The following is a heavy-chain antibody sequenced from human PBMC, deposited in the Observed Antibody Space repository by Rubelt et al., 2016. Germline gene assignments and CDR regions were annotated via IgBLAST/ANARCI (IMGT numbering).Heavy chain of an antibody. D-gene: IGHD1-26*01. V-gene: IGHV4-39*07. CDR2: IYYSGST. CDR3: ARLQWELSTIDY. CDR1: GGSISSGNYY. J-gene: IGHJ4*02. Sequence: QVQLQESGPGLVKPSETLSLTCTVSGGSISSGNYYWGWIRQPPGKGLEWIGSIYYSGSTYYNPSLKSRVTISADTSNNQFSLKLGSVTAADTAVYYCARLQWELSTIDYWGQGTLVTVSS.